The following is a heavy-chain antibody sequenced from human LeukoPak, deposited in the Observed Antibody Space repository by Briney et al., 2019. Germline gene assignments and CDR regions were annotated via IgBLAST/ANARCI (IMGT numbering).Heavy chain of an antibody. V-gene: IGHV1-69*13. CDR1: GGTFSSYA. D-gene: IGHD3/OR15-3a*01. J-gene: IGHJ4*02. CDR3: ARFNGLGIGFDY. Sequence: ASVKVSCKASGGTFSSYAISWVRQAPGQGLEWMGGIIPIFGTANYAQKFQGRVTITADESTSTAYMELSSLRSEDTAVYYCARFNGLGIGFDYWGQGTLVTVSS. CDR2: IIPIFGTA.